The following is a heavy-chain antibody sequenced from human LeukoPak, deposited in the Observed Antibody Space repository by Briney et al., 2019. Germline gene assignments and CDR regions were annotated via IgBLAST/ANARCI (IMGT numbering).Heavy chain of an antibody. D-gene: IGHD3-10*01. Sequence: GGPLRLSCAASGFTFSSYWMSWVRQAPGKGPEWVSNIKQDGSEKYYVDSVKGRFTISRDNAKNSLYLQMNSLRAEDTAVYYCARRSYYNFFDYWGPGALVTVSS. CDR2: IKQDGSEK. J-gene: IGHJ4*02. CDR1: GFTFSSYW. V-gene: IGHV3-7*03. CDR3: ARRSYYNFFDY.